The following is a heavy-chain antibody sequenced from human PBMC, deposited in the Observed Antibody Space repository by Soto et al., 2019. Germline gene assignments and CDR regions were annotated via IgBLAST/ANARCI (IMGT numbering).Heavy chain of an antibody. CDR3: ARHLPDVETDGMDV. J-gene: IGHJ6*02. D-gene: IGHD5-18*01. CDR2: IDPSDSYT. V-gene: IGHV5-10-1*01. Sequence: PGESLKISCKDSGYSFTNYWISWVRQMPGKGLEWMGRIDPSDSYTNYSPSFQGHVTISADKSITTAYLQWSSLKASDTAMYYCARHLPDVETDGMDVWGQGTTVTVSS. CDR1: GYSFTNYW.